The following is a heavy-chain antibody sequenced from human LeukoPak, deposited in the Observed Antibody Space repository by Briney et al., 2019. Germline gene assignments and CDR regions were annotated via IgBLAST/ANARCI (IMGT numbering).Heavy chain of an antibody. CDR2: IIPIFGTA. CDR1: GGTFSSYA. D-gene: IGHD4-17*01. J-gene: IGHJ4*02. V-gene: IGHV1-69*01. CDR3: ARFGHDYGDKSYGY. Sequence: GASVKVSCKASGGTFSSYAISWVRQAPGQGLEWRGGIIPIFGTANYAQKFQGRVTITADESTSTAYMELSSLRSEDTAVYSCARFGHDYGDKSYGYWGQGTLVTVSS.